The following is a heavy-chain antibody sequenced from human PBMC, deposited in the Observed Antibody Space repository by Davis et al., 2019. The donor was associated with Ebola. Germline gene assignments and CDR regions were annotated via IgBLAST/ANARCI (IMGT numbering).Heavy chain of an antibody. CDR1: GFAFSNYA. CDR3: ARSSYQPDY. Sequence: PGGSLRLSCAASGFAFSNYAMSWVRQAPGKGLEWVSAMSGSAGGTYYADSVKGRFTISRDNSKNMLYLQMNSLRAEDTAVYYCARSSYQPDYWGQGTLVTVSS. D-gene: IGHD2-2*01. CDR2: MSGSAGGT. V-gene: IGHV3-23*01. J-gene: IGHJ4*02.